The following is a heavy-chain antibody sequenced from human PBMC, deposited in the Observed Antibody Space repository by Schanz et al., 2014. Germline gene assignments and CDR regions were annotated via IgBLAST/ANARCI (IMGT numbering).Heavy chain of an antibody. J-gene: IGHJ4*02. CDR2: IWYDGSNK. V-gene: IGHV3-30*19. Sequence: QVQLVESGGGVVQFGRSLRLSCVASGFTFSSYGMHWVRQAPGKGLEWVAVIWYDGSNKYYADSVKGRFTISRDNSKNTLYLQMNTLRAEDTAVYYCARDRGYCSGGSCLTFDYWGQGTLVTVSS. CDR3: ARDRGYCSGGSCLTFDY. CDR1: GFTFSSYG. D-gene: IGHD2-15*01.